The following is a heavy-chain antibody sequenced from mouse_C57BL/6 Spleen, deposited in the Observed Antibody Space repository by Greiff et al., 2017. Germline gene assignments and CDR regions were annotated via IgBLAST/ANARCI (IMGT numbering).Heavy chain of an antibody. J-gene: IGHJ4*01. Sequence: EVQLQESGGGLVKPGGSLILSCAASGFTFSDYGMHWVRQAPEKGLEWVAYISSGSSTIYYADTVKGRFTISRDNAKNTLFLQMTSLRSEDTAMYYCARHYYGSSHAMDYWGQGTSVTVSS. D-gene: IGHD1-1*01. CDR2: ISSGSSTI. CDR3: ARHYYGSSHAMDY. CDR1: GFTFSDYG. V-gene: IGHV5-17*01.